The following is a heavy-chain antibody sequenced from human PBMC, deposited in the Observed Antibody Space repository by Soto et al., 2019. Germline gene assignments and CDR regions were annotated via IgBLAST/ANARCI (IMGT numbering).Heavy chain of an antibody. V-gene: IGHV2-5*02. Sequence: QISLKESGPTLVKPTQTLTLTCTFSGFSLSVAGVAVGWVRQPPGQALEWLALIYWDDDKLYSPSLKSRLTITKDPSKTLVVLTMANMDPVDTATYYCGYSPPEMDCGGDCYHNPPFHPWGQGTLVTVSS. CDR3: GYSPPEMDCGGDCYHNPPFHP. CDR2: IYWDDDK. CDR1: GFSLSVAGVA. D-gene: IGHD2-21*02. J-gene: IGHJ5*02.